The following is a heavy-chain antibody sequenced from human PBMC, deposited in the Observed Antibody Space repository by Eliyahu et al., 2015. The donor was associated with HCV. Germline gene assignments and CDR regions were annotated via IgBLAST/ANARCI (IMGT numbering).Heavy chain of an antibody. Sequence: SYGMHWVRQAPGKGLERVAVIWYDGSNKNYADSVKGRFTISRDNSKNTLYLQMNSLRAEDTAVYYCARDQIYSSSWYFDYWGQGTLVTVSS. CDR3: ARDQIYSSSWYFDY. J-gene: IGHJ4*02. CDR1: SYG. D-gene: IGHD6-13*01. CDR2: IWYDGSNK. V-gene: IGHV3-33*01.